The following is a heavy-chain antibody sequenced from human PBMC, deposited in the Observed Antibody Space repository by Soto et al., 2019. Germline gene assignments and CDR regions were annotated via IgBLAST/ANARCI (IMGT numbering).Heavy chain of an antibody. CDR2: ISAYNGNT. J-gene: IGHJ5*02. V-gene: IGHV1-18*01. CDR1: GYTLTSYG. CDR3: ARFSPAAIGYNWFDP. D-gene: IGHD2-2*01. Sequence: SVKVSCKASGYTLTSYGISWVQQAQGQKNKRKGWISAYNGNTNYAQKLQGRVTMTTDTSTSTAYMELRSLRSDDTAVYYCARFSPAAIGYNWFDPWGQGTLVTVSS.